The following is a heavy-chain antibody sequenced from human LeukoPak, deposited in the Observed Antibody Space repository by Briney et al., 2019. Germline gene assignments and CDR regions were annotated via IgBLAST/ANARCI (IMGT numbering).Heavy chain of an antibody. D-gene: IGHD2-15*01. CDR3: ARNPCSGGSCYYVEDY. CDR1: GYTFTSYG. Sequence: EASVKVSCKASGYTFTSYGISWVRQAPGQGLEWMGWISAYNGNTNYAQKLQGRVTMTTDTSTSTAYMELRSLRSDDTAVYYCARNPCSGGSCYYVEDYWGQGTLVTVSS. J-gene: IGHJ4*02. CDR2: ISAYNGNT. V-gene: IGHV1-18*01.